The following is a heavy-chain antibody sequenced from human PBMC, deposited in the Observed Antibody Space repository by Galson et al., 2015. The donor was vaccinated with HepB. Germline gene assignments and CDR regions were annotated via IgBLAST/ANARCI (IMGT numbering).Heavy chain of an antibody. Sequence: SCAASGFTFSSYAISWVRQAPGQGLKWMGRIIPILGIANYAQKFQGRVTITADKSTSTAYMELSSLRSEDTAVYYCARDLEGDYGPFVYWGQGTLVTVSS. CDR1: GFTFSSYA. D-gene: IGHD4-17*01. CDR2: IIPILGIA. V-gene: IGHV1-69*04. CDR3: ARDLEGDYGPFVY. J-gene: IGHJ4*02.